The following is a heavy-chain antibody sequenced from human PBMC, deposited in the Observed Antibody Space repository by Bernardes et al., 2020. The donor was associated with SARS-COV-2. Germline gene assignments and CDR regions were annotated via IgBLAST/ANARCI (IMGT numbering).Heavy chain of an antibody. CDR3: ARIPVVPAASGVYFFYGIDG. J-gene: IGHJ6*02. D-gene: IGHD2-2*01. CDR1: GGSISSGGYY. Sequence: SETLSLTCTVSGGSISSGGYYWSWIRQHPGKGLEWIGYIYYSGSTYYNPSLKSRVTISVDTSKNQFSLKLSSVTAADTAVYYCARIPVVPAASGVYFFYGIDGWGQGNTVTGSS. V-gene: IGHV4-31*03. CDR2: IYYSGST.